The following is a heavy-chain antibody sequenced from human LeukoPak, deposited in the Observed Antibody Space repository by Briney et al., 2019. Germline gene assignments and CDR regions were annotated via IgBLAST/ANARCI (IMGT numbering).Heavy chain of an antibody. CDR2: IYTSGST. CDR3: ARGYYYDSSGYYHDAFDI. D-gene: IGHD3-22*01. CDR1: GGSISSYY. Sequence: SETLSLTCTVSGGSISSYYWSWIRQPAGKGLEWIGRIYTSGSTNYNPSLKSRVTMSVDTSKNQFSLKLSSVTAADTAVYYCARGYYYDSSGYYHDAFDIWGQGTMVTVSS. V-gene: IGHV4-4*07. J-gene: IGHJ3*02.